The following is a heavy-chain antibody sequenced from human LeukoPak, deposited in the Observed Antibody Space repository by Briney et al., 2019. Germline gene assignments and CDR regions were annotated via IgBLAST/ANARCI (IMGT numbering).Heavy chain of an antibody. CDR1: GYSFTNSW. CDR2: IYPADSHT. D-gene: IGHD6-19*01. CDR3: AKGGDGSGFLLY. V-gene: IGHV5-51*03. Sequence: GESLKISCKGSGYSFTNSWIGWVRQMPGKGLEWMGFIYPADSHTTYSPSFQGQVTISADKSISTAYVQWSSLKASDTAMYYCAKGGDGSGFLLYWGQGTLVTVSS. J-gene: IGHJ4*02.